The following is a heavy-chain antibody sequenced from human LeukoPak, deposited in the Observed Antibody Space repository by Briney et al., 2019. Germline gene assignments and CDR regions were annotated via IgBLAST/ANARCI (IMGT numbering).Heavy chain of an antibody. CDR3: AKGAPDTAMVFDY. Sequence: GGSLRLSCAASEFTVSSGYMTWVRQAPGKGLEWVSIFYSSGNAYYADSVKDRFTISRDNAKNTLYLQMNSLRAEDTAVYYCAKGAPDTAMVFDYWGQGTLVTVSS. CDR2: FYSSGNA. CDR1: EFTVSSGY. D-gene: IGHD5-18*01. J-gene: IGHJ4*02. V-gene: IGHV3-66*01.